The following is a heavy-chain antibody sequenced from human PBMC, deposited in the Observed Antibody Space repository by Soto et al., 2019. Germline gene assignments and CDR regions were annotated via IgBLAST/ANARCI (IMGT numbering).Heavy chain of an antibody. D-gene: IGHD2-15*01. CDR1: GGSISSSSYY. CDR2: IYYSGST. J-gene: IGHJ4*02. Sequence: QLQLQESGPGLVKPSETLSLTCTVSGGSISSSSYYWGWIRQPPGKGLEWIGSIYYSGSTYYNPSLKSRVTISVDTSKNQFSLKLSSVTAADTAVYYCARLGGWELVPDYWGQGTLVTVSS. V-gene: IGHV4-39*01. CDR3: ARLGGWELVPDY.